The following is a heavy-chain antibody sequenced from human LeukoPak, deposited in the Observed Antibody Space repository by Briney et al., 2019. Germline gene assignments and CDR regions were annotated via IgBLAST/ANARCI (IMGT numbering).Heavy chain of an antibody. D-gene: IGHD1-26*01. J-gene: IGHJ6*03. V-gene: IGHV1-8*01. CDR2: INPNSGNA. Sequence: ASVKVSCTASGYTFSDYDINWVRQAPGQGLEWMGWINPNSGNAGYAQKFQGRVTMTRNTSISTAYMELSSLRSEDTAVYYCARALAWGGSSYSYYYMDVWDKGTTVTVSS. CDR3: ARALAWGGSSYSYYYMDV. CDR1: GYTFSDYD.